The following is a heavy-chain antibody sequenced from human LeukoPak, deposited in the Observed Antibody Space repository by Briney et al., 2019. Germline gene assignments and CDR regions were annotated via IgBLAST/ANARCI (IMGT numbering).Heavy chain of an antibody. CDR3: AREDYYDSSGYSPYNWFDP. V-gene: IGHV1-69*05. CDR2: IIPIFGTA. D-gene: IGHD3-22*01. Sequence: ASVKVSCKASGGTFSSYAISWVRQAPGQGLEWVGRIIPIFGTANYAQKFQGRVTITTDESTSTAYMELSSLRSEDTAVYYCAREDYYDSSGYSPYNWFDPWGQGTLVTVSS. CDR1: GGTFSSYA. J-gene: IGHJ5*02.